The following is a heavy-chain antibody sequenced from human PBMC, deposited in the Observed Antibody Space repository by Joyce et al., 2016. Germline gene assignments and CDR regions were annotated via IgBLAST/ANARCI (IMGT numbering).Heavy chain of an antibody. V-gene: IGHV3-7*01. CDR1: GFTFSSHW. Sequence: EVQLVESGGNLVQPGGSLRLSCVASGFTFSSHWMGWVRQAPGKGLEWVANIKEDGTERYPMDSVRGRFTISRDNAKNSLYLQMDNLRVEDTAIYYCAREGLHSTCDLWGPGTLVTVSS. D-gene: IGHD6-13*01. CDR3: AREGLHSTCDL. J-gene: IGHJ4*02. CDR2: IKEDGTER.